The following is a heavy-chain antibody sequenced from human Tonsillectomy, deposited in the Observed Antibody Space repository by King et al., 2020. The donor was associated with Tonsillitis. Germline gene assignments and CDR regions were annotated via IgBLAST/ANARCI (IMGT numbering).Heavy chain of an antibody. CDR2: ISGSSYST. CDR3: AKLPHSSGWSSPFDY. Sequence: VQLVESGGGLVQPGGSLRLSCAASGFTFSSYAMGWVRQAPGKGLEWFSTISGSSYSTHHPDSVKGRFTTSRDNSNHTPYLQMHSLRPEDTALYYCAKLPHSSGWSSPFDYWGQGTLVTVSS. V-gene: IGHV3-23*04. CDR1: GFTFSSYA. J-gene: IGHJ4*02. D-gene: IGHD6-19*01.